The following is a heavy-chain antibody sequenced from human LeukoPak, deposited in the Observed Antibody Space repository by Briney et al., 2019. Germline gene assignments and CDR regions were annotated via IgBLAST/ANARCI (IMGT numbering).Heavy chain of an antibody. V-gene: IGHV4-34*01. D-gene: IGHD1-26*01. CDR1: GGSFSGYY. CDR3: ARRLVGPKPFDS. CDR2: VYSGGST. J-gene: IGHJ4*02. Sequence: SETLSLTCAVYGGSFSGYYWTWIRQPPGKGLEWIGTVYSGGSTYYNTSLKSRVTVSIDTSKSQFSLNLSSVTAADTAVYFCARRLVGPKPFDSWGQGTLVTVSS.